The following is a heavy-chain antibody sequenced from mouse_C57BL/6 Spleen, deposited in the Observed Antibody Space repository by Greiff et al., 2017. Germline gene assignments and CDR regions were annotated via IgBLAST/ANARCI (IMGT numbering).Heavy chain of an antibody. CDR2: INPSTGGT. CDR3: AREAADY. CDR1: GYSFTGYY. Sequence: EVQLQESGPELVKPGASVKISCKASGYSFTGYYMNWVKQSPEKSLEWIGEINPSTGGTTYNQKFKAKATLTVDKSSSTAYMQLKSLTSEDSAVYYCAREAADYWGQGTTLTVSS. V-gene: IGHV1-42*01. J-gene: IGHJ2*01.